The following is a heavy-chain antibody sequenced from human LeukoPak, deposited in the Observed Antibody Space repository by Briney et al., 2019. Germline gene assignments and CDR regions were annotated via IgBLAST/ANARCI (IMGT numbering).Heavy chain of an antibody. CDR2: INPHSGDT. CDR1: GYAFTSYY. D-gene: IGHD2/OR15-2a*01. V-gene: IGHV1-2*02. Sequence: ASVRVSCKASGYAFTSYYFHWVRQAPGHGLEWMGWINPHSGDTNYAQKFQGRVTMTRDTSINTAYVELSRLTSDDTAVYYCARDRYCNGCDAFDIWGQGTMVTVSS. CDR3: ARDRYCNGCDAFDI. J-gene: IGHJ3*02.